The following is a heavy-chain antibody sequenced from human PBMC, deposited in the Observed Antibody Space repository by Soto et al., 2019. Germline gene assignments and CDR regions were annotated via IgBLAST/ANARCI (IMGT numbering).Heavy chain of an antibody. D-gene: IGHD2-2*01. CDR3: AREDSIIIPAVSDF. CDR1: GFTFNNYG. J-gene: IGHJ4*02. Sequence: GGSLRLSCTVSGFTFNNYGINWVRQAPGKGLEWVSSISKSDYTYYSDSVKGRFTISRDNAKNSVSLQMNTLRVEDTAVYYCAREDSIIIPAVSDFWGQGTLVTVS. CDR2: ISKSDYT. V-gene: IGHV3-21*01.